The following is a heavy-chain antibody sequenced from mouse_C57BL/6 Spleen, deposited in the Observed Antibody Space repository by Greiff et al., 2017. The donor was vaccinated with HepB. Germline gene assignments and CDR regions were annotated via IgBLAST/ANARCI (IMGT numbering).Heavy chain of an antibody. CDR2: IYPRDGST. V-gene: IGHV1-78*01. CDR1: GYTFTDHT. J-gene: IGHJ2*01. CDR3: ARRDYYGSSYEYFDY. D-gene: IGHD1-1*01. Sequence: VQLQQSDAELVKPGASVKISCKVSGYTFTDHTIHWMKQRPEQGLEWIGYIYPRDGSTKYNEKFKGKATLTADKSSSKADMQLNSLTSADSEVYFCARRDYYGSSYEYFDYWGQGTTLTVSS.